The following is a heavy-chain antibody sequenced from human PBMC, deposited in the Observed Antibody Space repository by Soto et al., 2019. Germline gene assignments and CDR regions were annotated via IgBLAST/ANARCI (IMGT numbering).Heavy chain of an antibody. J-gene: IGHJ6*02. Sequence: ASLKGSRKTSGYTFTSYGISCGRQAPGQGLEWMGWISAYNGNTNYAQKLQGRVTMTTDTSTSTAYMELRSLRSDDTAVYYCARDLSRYCSSTSCYPDYGMDVWGQGTTVTVSS. CDR3: ARDLSRYCSSTSCYPDYGMDV. V-gene: IGHV1-18*04. D-gene: IGHD2-2*01. CDR2: ISAYNGNT. CDR1: GYTFTSYG.